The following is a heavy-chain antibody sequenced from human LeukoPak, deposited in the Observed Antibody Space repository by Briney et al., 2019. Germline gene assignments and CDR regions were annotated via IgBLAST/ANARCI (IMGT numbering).Heavy chain of an antibody. CDR1: GFTFGAYW. D-gene: IGHD2-15*01. V-gene: IGHV3-7*05. J-gene: IGHJ4*02. CDR2: LNQDGSEK. CDR3: GEGRKGAWLPNY. Sequence: PGRSLRLSCAPSGFTFGAYWMTWVRKAPGKGLEWVANLNQDGSEKYYVDSVKGRFTISRDYAKNSLYLQMNGLRVEDTAVYYCGEGRKGAWLPNYWGQGTLVTVSS.